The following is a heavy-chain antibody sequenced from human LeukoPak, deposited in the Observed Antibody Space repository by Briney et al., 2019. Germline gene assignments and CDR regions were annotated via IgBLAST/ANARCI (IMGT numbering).Heavy chain of an antibody. V-gene: IGHV4-4*07. CDR2: VVPSGST. CDR1: GASIRSYY. Sequence: SETLSLTCTVSGASIRSYYWSWIRQSARKGLEWIGRVVPSGSTDYNPSLKSRVTMSVDTSKNQFSLKLNSVTAADTAVYYCAKEGAAPGPDFDYWGQGTLVIVSS. D-gene: IGHD6-13*01. J-gene: IGHJ4*02. CDR3: AKEGAAPGPDFDY.